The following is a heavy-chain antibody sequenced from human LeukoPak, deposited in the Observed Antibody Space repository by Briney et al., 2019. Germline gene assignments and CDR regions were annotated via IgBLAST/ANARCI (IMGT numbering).Heavy chain of an antibody. V-gene: IGHV1-18*01. Sequence: ASVKVSCKASGYTFTSYGISWVRQAPGQGLEWMGWISAYNGNTNYAQKLQGRVTMTTDTSPSPAYMELRSLRSDVTAVYYRARGPLTPKLGWFDPWGQGTLVTVSS. D-gene: IGHD2-15*01. CDR1: GYTFTSYG. J-gene: IGHJ5*02. CDR2: ISAYNGNT. CDR3: ARGPLTPKLGWFDP.